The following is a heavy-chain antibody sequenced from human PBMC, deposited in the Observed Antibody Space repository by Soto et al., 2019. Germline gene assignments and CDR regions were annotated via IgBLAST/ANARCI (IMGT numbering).Heavy chain of an antibody. V-gene: IGHV4-39*01. J-gene: IGHJ5*01. CDR3: ARSWFGHQVHWFDS. CDR2: IYYSGST. Sequence: SETLSLTCTVSVGSISSSSYYWGWIRQPPGKGLEWIGSIYYSGSTYYNPSLKSRVTISVDTSKNQFSLKLSSVTAADTAVYYCARSWFGHQVHWFDSWGQGTLVTVSS. D-gene: IGHD3-16*01. CDR1: VGSISSSSYY.